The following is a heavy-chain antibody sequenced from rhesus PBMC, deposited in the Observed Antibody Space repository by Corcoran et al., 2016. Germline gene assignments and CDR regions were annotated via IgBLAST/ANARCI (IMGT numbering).Heavy chain of an antibody. CDR1: GGPIRDDYY. V-gene: IGHV4-106*01. CDR2: IYGSGGGT. CDR3: ARGDY. Sequence: QVPLQESGPGLVRPSETLSLTCAVSGGPIRDDYYWSWIRQPPGKGLEWIGYIYGSGGGTNYNPSLKNRVTISIDTSKNQFSLKLSSVTAADTAVYYCARGDYWGQGVLVTVSS. J-gene: IGHJ4*01.